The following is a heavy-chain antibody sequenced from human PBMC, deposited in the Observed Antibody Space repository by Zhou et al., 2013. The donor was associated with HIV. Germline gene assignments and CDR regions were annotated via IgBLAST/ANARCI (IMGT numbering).Heavy chain of an antibody. CDR2: IVVGSGNT. Sequence: QLVQSGSEVKKPGTSVKVSCKASGFTFTSSAMQWVRQARGQRLEWIGWIVVGSGNTNYAQKFQERVTITRDMSTSTAYMELSSLRSEDTAVYYCAAGGYYDSSGYYNHWYFDLWAVAPGHCLL. CDR3: AAGGYYDSSGYYNHWYFDL. D-gene: IGHD3-22*01. J-gene: IGHJ2*01. V-gene: IGHV1-58*02. CDR1: GFTFTSSA.